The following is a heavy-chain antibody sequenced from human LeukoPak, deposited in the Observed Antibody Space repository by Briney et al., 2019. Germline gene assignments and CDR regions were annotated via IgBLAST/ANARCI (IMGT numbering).Heavy chain of an antibody. CDR2: ITWNSRGI. Sequence: GGFLRLSCAASGFTFDDYAIHWVRQAPGKGLEWVSGITWNSRGISYADSVKGRFTISRDNAKNSLYLQMNSLRAEDTALYYCARAPDRGDVTIKYFDNWGQGTLITVSS. CDR1: GFTFDDYA. V-gene: IGHV3-9*01. CDR3: ARAPDRGDVTIKYFDN. J-gene: IGHJ4*02. D-gene: IGHD4-17*01.